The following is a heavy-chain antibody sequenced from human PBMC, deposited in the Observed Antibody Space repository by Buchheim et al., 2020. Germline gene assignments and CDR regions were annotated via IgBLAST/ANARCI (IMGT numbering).Heavy chain of an antibody. V-gene: IGHV3-30*18. Sequence: QVQLVESGGGVVQPGGSLRLSCAASGFVFRTYGMHWVRQAPGKGLEWVAVISYHGTNKYYADSVKGRFTISIDNSKNTLYLQMNSLRAEDTAVYYCAKTPRIKIFGVVDYWGRGTL. D-gene: IGHD3-3*01. CDR3: AKTPRIKIFGVVDY. J-gene: IGHJ4*02. CDR1: GFVFRTYG. CDR2: ISYHGTNK.